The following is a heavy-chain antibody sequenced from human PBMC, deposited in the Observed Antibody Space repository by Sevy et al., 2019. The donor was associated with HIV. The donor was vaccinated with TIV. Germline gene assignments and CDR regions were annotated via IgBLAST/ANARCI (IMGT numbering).Heavy chain of an antibody. Sequence: GGSLRLSCAASGFTFSSYSMNWVRQAPGKGLEWVSYISSSSSTIYYADSVKGRFTISRDKAKNSLYLQMNSLRDEDTAVYYCAREGVAGTTIVSGMDVWGQGTTVTVSS. D-gene: IGHD1-1*01. CDR2: ISSSSSTI. J-gene: IGHJ6*02. V-gene: IGHV3-48*02. CDR1: GFTFSSYS. CDR3: AREGVAGTTIVSGMDV.